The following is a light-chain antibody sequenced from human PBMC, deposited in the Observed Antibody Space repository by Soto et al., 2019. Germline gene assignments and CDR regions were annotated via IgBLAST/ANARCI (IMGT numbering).Light chain of an antibody. CDR1: SSNIGAGYD. CDR2: GNS. Sequence: VLAQPPSVSGAPGQKVTISCTGSSSNIGAGYDLYWYQQLPGTAPKLLLYGNSNRPSGVPDRFSGSKSGTSASLAITGLQAEDEADYYCQSYDSSLSAYVFGTGTKLTVL. CDR3: QSYDSSLSAYV. J-gene: IGLJ1*01. V-gene: IGLV1-40*01.